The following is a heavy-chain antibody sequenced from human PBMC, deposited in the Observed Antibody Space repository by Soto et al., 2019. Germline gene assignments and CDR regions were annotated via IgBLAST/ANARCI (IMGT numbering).Heavy chain of an antibody. CDR2: INSDASNT. Sequence: GGSLRLSCAASGFTFSSSWMHWVRQAPGEGLVWVSRINSDASNTNYADSVKGRFTISRDNAKSALYLQMNSLRAEDTAVYYCARVSVSSNWYIDYWGQGTLVTVS. V-gene: IGHV3-74*01. J-gene: IGHJ4*02. CDR3: ARVSVSSNWYIDY. D-gene: IGHD6-13*01. CDR1: GFTFSSSW.